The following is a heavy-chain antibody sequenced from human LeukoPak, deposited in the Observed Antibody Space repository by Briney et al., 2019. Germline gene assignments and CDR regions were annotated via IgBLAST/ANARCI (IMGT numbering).Heavy chain of an antibody. CDR3: AKDLGRLGEGATMDY. D-gene: IGHD1-26*01. CDR1: GFTFSSYA. V-gene: IGHV3-23*01. J-gene: IGHJ4*02. CDR2: ISGSGGST. Sequence: PGGSLRLSCAASGFTFSSYAMSWVRQAPGKGLEWVSAISGSGGSTYYADSVKGRFTISRDNSKNTLYLQMNSLRAEDTAIYYCAKDLGRLGEGATMDYWGQGTLVTVSS.